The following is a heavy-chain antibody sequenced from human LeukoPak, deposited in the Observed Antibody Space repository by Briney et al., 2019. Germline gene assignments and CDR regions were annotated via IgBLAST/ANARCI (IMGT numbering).Heavy chain of an antibody. Sequence: ASVKVSCKASGYTFTSYGISWVRQAPGQGLEWMGWINPNSGGTNYAQKFQGRVTMTRDTSISTAYMELSRLRSDDTAVYYCASGYCSSTSCYQAFDYWGQGTLVTVSS. CDR1: GYTFTSYG. V-gene: IGHV1-2*02. CDR3: ASGYCSSTSCYQAFDY. D-gene: IGHD2-2*01. CDR2: INPNSGGT. J-gene: IGHJ4*02.